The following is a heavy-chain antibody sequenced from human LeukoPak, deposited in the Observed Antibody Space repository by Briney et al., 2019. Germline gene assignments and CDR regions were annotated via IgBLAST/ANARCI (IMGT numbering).Heavy chain of an antibody. CDR1: GFTFSSYE. Sequence: GGSLRLSCAASGFTFSSYEMNWVRQAPGKGLEWVSYISSSGSTIYYADSVKGRFTISRDNAKNSLYLQMNSLRAEDTAVYYCARDFPDSIGYYPTYYFDYWGQGTLVTVSS. CDR3: ARDFPDSIGYYPTYYFDY. J-gene: IGHJ4*02. CDR2: ISSSGSTI. D-gene: IGHD3-22*01. V-gene: IGHV3-48*03.